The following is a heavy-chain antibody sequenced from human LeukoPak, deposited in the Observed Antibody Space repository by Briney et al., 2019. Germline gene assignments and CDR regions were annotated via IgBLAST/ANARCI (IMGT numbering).Heavy chain of an antibody. J-gene: IGHJ4*02. Sequence: GSLRLSCAASGFTFSSYWMHWIRQPPGKGLEWIGEINHSGSTNYNPSLKSRVTISADTSRNQFSLKLRSVTAADTALYYCARHPRVGRGTTWYFESWGQGTLVTVSS. CDR1: GFTFSSYW. D-gene: IGHD1-14*01. CDR2: INHSGST. V-gene: IGHV4-34*01. CDR3: ARHPRVGRGTTWYFES.